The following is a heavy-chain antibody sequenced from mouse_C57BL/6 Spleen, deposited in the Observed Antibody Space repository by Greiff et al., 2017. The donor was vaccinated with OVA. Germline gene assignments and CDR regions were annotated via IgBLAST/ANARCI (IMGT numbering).Heavy chain of an antibody. J-gene: IGHJ4*01. D-gene: IGHD1-1*02. CDR2: IRNKANGYTT. CDR3: ARYRGWFYAMDY. Sequence: EVKLVESGGGLVQPGGSLSLSCAASGFTFTDYYMSWVRQPPGKALEWLGFIRNKANGYTTEYSASVKGRFTISRDNSQSILYLQMNALRAEDSATYYGARYRGWFYAMDYWGQGTSVTVSS. CDR1: GFTFTDYY. V-gene: IGHV7-3*01.